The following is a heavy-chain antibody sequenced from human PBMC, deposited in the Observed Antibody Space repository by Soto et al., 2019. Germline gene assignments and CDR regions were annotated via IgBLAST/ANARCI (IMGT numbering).Heavy chain of an antibody. CDR3: TRHFYYSMDG. CDR1: GASVANDNW. J-gene: IGHJ6*02. V-gene: IGHV4-4*02. CDR2: VHHSVGN. Sequence: QVQLQESGPGLVKPSETLSLTCTVSGASVANDNWWSWVRQSPGKGLEWIGEVHHSVGNNNSPSLTSRVTISVDKSTNQFSLKLHSVTAADSAVYFCTRHFYYSMDGWGQGTTVTVS.